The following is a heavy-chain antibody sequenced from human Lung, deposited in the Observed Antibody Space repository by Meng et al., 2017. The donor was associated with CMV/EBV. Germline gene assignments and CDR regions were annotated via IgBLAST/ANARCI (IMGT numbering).Heavy chain of an antibody. V-gene: IGHV1-18*01. CDR1: GYTFSSYG. CDR2: IGGYDGRT. D-gene: IGHD3-22*01. Sequence: SVKVSXKASGYTFSSYGISWVRQAPGQGLEWMGWIGGYDGRTNYRQKFKGRVTVTRDTSTSTAYMEVRSLGSDDTAVYYCARDFYEYDNSGYYDDTFDIWGQGTXV. J-gene: IGHJ3*02. CDR3: ARDFYEYDNSGYYDDTFDI.